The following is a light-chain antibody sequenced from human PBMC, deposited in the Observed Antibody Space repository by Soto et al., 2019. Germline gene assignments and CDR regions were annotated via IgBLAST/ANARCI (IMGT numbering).Light chain of an antibody. Sequence: QSVLTQPASVSGSPGQSITISCTGTSSDVGGYDYVSWYQHHPGKAPKLMIYDVINRPSGVSNRFSGSKSGNTASLTISGLQAEDEADYYCCSYTTTGTLVFGGGTKLTVL. J-gene: IGLJ3*02. CDR1: SSDVGGYDY. CDR3: CSYTTTGTLV. CDR2: DVI. V-gene: IGLV2-14*03.